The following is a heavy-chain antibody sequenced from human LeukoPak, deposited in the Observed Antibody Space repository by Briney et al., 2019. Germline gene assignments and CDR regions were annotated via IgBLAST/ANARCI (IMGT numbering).Heavy chain of an antibody. Sequence: SETLSLTCTVSGGSISSSSYYWGWIRQPLGKGLEWIGSIYYSGSTYYNPSLKSRVTISVDTSKNQFSLKLSSVTAADTAVYYCARHSTLSDYWGQGTLVTVSS. V-gene: IGHV4-39*01. J-gene: IGHJ4*02. CDR1: GGSISSSSYY. CDR3: ARHSTLSDY. CDR2: IYYSGST. D-gene: IGHD3-10*01.